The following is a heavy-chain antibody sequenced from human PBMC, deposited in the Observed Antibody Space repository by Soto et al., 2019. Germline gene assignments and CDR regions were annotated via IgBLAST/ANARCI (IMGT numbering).Heavy chain of an antibody. D-gene: IGHD2-2*02. Sequence: PSETLSLTCAVYGGSFGGYYWSWIRQPPGKGLEWIGEINHSGSTNYNPSLKSRVTISVDTSKNQFSLKLSSVTAADTAVYYCARGSVVVPAAIMGSYYYYYYGMDVWGQGTTVTVSS. CDR3: ARGSVVVPAAIMGSYYYYYYGMDV. J-gene: IGHJ6*02. CDR2: INHSGST. V-gene: IGHV4-34*01. CDR1: GGSFGGYY.